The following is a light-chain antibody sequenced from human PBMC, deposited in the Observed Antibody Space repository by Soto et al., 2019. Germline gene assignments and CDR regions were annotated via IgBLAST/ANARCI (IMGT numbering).Light chain of an antibody. CDR3: QQSFSIPWT. CDR2: AAS. Sequence: DIQVTQSPSSLSASVGDRITVTCRASQSISTYLNWYQEKPGKAPKLLIYAASTLQGGVPSRFSGSGSGADFTLTISSLQAEDFATYYCQQSFSIPWTFGQGTKVEIK. V-gene: IGKV1-39*01. CDR1: QSISTY. J-gene: IGKJ1*01.